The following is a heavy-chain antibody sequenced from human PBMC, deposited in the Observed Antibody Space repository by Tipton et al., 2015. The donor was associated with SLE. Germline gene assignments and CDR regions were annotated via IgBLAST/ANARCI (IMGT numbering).Heavy chain of an antibody. D-gene: IGHD1-20*01. V-gene: IGHV4-39*07. J-gene: IGHJ4*02. CDR2: IYYSGST. Sequence: TLSLTCTVSGGSISSSSYYWGWIRQSPGKGLEWIGSIYYSGSTYYNPSLKSRVTISVDTSKNQFSLKLSSVTAADTAVYYCARANNWKGPLSFDYWGQGTLVTVSS. CDR3: ARANNWKGPLSFDY. CDR1: GGSISSSSYY.